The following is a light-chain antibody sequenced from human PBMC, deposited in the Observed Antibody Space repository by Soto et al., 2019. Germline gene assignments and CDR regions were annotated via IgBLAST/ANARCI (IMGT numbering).Light chain of an antibody. Sequence: QSALTQPASVSGSPGQSITISCTGTSSDVGGYNYVSWYQQYPGKAPKLMIYDVSKRPSGVSNRFSGSKSGNTASLTISGLQDEDEADYYCSSYTSSSTSVVFGGGTKVTVL. V-gene: IGLV2-14*01. CDR1: SSDVGGYNY. CDR3: SSYTSSSTSVV. CDR2: DVS. J-gene: IGLJ2*01.